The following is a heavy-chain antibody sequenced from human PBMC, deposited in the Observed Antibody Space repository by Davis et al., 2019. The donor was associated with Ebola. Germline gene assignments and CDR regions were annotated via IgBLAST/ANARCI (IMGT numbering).Heavy chain of an antibody. CDR1: GDSMSDYY. Sequence: SETLSLTCTVSGDSMSDYYYNWIRQPPGRGLEWIGYIYYSGSTNYNPSLKSRVTISVDTSKNQFSLKLSSVTAAATAVYYCARGIVVVPAAIHYYYYYYMDVWGKGTTVTVSS. V-gene: IGHV4-59*12. CDR3: ARGIVVVPAAIHYYYYYYMDV. CDR2: IYYSGST. J-gene: IGHJ6*03. D-gene: IGHD2-2*02.